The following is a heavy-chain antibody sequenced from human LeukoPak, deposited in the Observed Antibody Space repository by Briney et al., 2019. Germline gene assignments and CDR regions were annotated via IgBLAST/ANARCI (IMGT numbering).Heavy chain of an antibody. CDR1: GGPITDYY. Sequence: PSETLSLTCTVSGGPITDYYWSWIRQPPGKGLEWIGEINHSGSTNYNPSLKSRVTISVDTSKNQFSLKLSSVTAADTAVYYCARGEYYYGSGSYSPTYYYGMDVWGQGTTVTVSS. V-gene: IGHV4-34*01. D-gene: IGHD3-10*01. J-gene: IGHJ6*02. CDR3: ARGEYYYGSGSYSPTYYYGMDV. CDR2: INHSGST.